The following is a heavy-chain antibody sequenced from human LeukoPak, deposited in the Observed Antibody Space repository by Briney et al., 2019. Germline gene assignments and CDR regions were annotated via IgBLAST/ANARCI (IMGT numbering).Heavy chain of an antibody. V-gene: IGHV3-23*01. Sequence: GGSLRLSCAASGFTFSSYAMSWVRQAPGKGLEWVSAISGSGGSTYYADSVKGRFTTSRDNSKNTLYLQMNSLRAEDTAVYYCAKDLDYYGSSYWGQGTLVTVSS. CDR3: AKDLDYYGSSY. CDR2: ISGSGGST. CDR1: GFTFSSYA. J-gene: IGHJ4*02. D-gene: IGHD3-10*01.